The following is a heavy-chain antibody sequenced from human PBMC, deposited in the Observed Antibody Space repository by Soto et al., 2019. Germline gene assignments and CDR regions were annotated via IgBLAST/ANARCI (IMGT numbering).Heavy chain of an antibody. CDR2: IYYSGST. CDR3: ASEYYYDSLTPRHFQH. Sequence: QVQLQESGPGLVKPSQTLSLTCTVSGGSISSGDYYWSWIRQPPGKGLEWIGYIYYSGSTYYNPSLKSRVTISVDTPKNQFSLKLSSVTAADTAVYSCASEYYYDSLTPRHFQHWGQGTLVTVSS. CDR1: GGSISSGDYY. V-gene: IGHV4-30-4*01. J-gene: IGHJ1*01. D-gene: IGHD3-22*01.